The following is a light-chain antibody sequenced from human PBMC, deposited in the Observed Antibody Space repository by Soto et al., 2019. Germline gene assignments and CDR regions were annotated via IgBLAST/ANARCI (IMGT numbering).Light chain of an antibody. CDR2: WAS. Sequence: IVMTQSPDSLAVSLGERATINCKSSQSLLYTSNNKNYLAWFQQKPGRPPRLLIYWASTRESGVPDRFSGSGSGTDFTLTISSLQSEDVAVYYCQQYYSNPELTFGGGTKVEIK. CDR1: QSLLYTSNNKNY. V-gene: IGKV4-1*01. CDR3: QQYYSNPELT. J-gene: IGKJ4*01.